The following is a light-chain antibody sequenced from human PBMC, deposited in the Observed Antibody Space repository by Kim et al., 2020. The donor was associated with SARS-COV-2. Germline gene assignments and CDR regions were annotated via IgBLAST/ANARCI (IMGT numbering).Light chain of an antibody. CDR3: QQYKNWPPIT. CDR2: CAS. J-gene: IGKJ5*01. Sequence: PGESDTHTCRAGQSVSTDLAWYQQTSGQAPRLLIYCASTRATGTPARFSGSGSGTEFTLTISGLQSEDLAVYYCQQYKNWPPITFGQGTRLEIK. V-gene: IGKV3D-15*01. CDR1: QSVSTD.